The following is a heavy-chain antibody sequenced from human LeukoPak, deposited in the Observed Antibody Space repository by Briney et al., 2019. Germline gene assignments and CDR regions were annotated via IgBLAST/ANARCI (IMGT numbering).Heavy chain of an antibody. CDR1: GGSISSYY. Sequence: SSETLSLTCTVSGGSISSYYWSWIRQPPGKGLEWIGYIYYSGSTNYNPSLKSRVTISVDTSKNQFSLKLSSVTAADTAVYYCARWGESVDYWGQGTLVTVSS. D-gene: IGHD3-16*01. CDR2: IYYSGST. CDR3: ARWGESVDY. V-gene: IGHV4-59*01. J-gene: IGHJ4*02.